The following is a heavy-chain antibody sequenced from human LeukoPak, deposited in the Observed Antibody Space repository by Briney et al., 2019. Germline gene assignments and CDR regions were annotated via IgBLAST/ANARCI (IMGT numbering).Heavy chain of an antibody. CDR2: INHSGST. J-gene: IGHJ4*02. V-gene: IGHV4-34*01. CDR1: GGSFSGYY. CDR3: ARTLVVPDY. Sequence: SETLSLTCAVYGGSFSGYYWSWIRQPPGKGPEWIGEINHSGSTNYNPSLKSRVTISVDTSKNQFSLKLSSVTAADTAVYYCARTLVVPDYWGQGTLVTVSS. D-gene: IGHD2-2*01.